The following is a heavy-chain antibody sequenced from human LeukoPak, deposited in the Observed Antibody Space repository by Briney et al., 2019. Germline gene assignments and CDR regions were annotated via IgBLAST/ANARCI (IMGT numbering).Heavy chain of an antibody. CDR3: ARGWGRLRGYSYGTLDY. Sequence: SSETLSLTCTVSGGSISSSSYYWGWIRQPPGKGLEWIGSIYYSGSTYYNPSLKSRVTISVDTSKNQFSLKLSSVTAADTAVYYCARGWGRLRGYSYGTLDYWGQGTLVTVSS. CDR1: GGSISSSSYY. D-gene: IGHD5-18*01. CDR2: IYYSGST. J-gene: IGHJ4*02. V-gene: IGHV4-39*01.